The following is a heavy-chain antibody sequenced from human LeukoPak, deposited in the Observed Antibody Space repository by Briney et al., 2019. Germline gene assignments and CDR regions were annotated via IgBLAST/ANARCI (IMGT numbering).Heavy chain of an antibody. J-gene: IGHJ6*03. CDR1: GGSFTGYY. D-gene: IGHD3-10*01. V-gene: IGHV4-34*01. Sequence: SETLSLTCAVYGGSFTGYYWSWIRQPPGKGLQWIGEINHSGSTKYNPSLKSRITISVDTSKNQLSLKLSSVTAADTAVYHCARRLGRKFGERFYYYHYMDVWDKGTTVTISS. CDR2: INHSGST. CDR3: ARRLGRKFGERFYYYHYMDV.